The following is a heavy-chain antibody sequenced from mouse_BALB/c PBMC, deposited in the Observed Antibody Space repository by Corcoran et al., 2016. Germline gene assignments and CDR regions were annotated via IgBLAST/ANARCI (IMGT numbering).Heavy chain of an antibody. CDR1: GFNIKDTY. CDR3: ARRLLRYYAMDY. J-gene: IGHJ4*01. D-gene: IGHD1-1*01. V-gene: IGHV14-3*02. Sequence: EVQLQQSGAELVKPGASVKLSCTASGFNIKDTYMHWVKQRPEQGLEWIGGINPNNGGTSYNQKFKGKATLTVDKSSSTAYMELRSLTSEDSAVYYCARRLLRYYAMDYWGQGTSVTVSS. CDR2: INPNNGGT.